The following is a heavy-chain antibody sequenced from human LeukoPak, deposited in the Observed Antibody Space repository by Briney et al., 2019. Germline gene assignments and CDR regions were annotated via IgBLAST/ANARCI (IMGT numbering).Heavy chain of an antibody. D-gene: IGHD3-3*01. J-gene: IGHJ4*02. CDR2: ISGSGGST. Sequence: GRSLRLSCAASRFTFTTSSMHWVRQAPGKGLEWVSAISGSGGSTYYADSVKGRFTISRDNSKNTLYLQMNSLRAEDTAVYYCLYFWSGYYDYWGQGTLVTVSS. CDR1: RFTFTTSS. CDR3: LYFWSGYYDY. V-gene: IGHV3-23*01.